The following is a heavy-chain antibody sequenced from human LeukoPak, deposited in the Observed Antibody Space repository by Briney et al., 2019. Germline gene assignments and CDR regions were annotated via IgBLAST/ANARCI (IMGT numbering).Heavy chain of an antibody. D-gene: IGHD5-18*01. J-gene: IGHJ4*02. CDR2: ISYDGSNK. CDR1: GFTFSSYG. V-gene: IGHV3-30*18. Sequence: GGSLRLSCAASGFTFSSYGMHWVRQAPGKGLEWVAVISYDGSNKYYADSVKGRFTISRDNSKNTLYLQMNSLRAEDTAVHYCAKDLYSYGPPGDYWGQGTLVTVSS. CDR3: AKDLYSYGPPGDY.